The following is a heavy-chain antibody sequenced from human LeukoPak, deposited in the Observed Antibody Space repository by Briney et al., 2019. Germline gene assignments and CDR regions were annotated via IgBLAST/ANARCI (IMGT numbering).Heavy chain of an antibody. CDR2: ISYDGSDK. V-gene: IGHV3-30*03. J-gene: IGHJ3*02. CDR1: GFAFSNYA. Sequence: PGGSLRLSCAASGFAFSNYAIHWVRQAPGKGLEWVAVISYDGSDKYYADSVKGRFTISRDNSKNTLYLQMNSLRAEDTAVYYCARSDIVVVPAAISFGYAFDIWGQGTMVTVSS. CDR3: ARSDIVVVPAAISFGYAFDI. D-gene: IGHD2-2*02.